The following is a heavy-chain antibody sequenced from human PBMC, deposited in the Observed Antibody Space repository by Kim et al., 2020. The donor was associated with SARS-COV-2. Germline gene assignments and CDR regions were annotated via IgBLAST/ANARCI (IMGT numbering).Heavy chain of an antibody. Sequence: SETLSLTCTVSGGSVSSSSYYWGWIRQPPGKGLEWIGTIYYSGSTFYNPSLKSRVTMSVDTSQNEFSLKLSSVTAADTAVYYCARTLRFLEWELALWGQG. V-gene: IGHV4-39*01. J-gene: IGHJ5*02. CDR1: GGSVSSSSYY. CDR2: IYYSGST. CDR3: ARTLRFLEWELAL. D-gene: IGHD3-3*01.